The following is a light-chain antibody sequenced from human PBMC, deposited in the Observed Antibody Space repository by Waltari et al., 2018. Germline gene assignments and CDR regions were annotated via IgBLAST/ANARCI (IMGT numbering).Light chain of an antibody. J-gene: IGKJ1*01. CDR2: WAS. CDR1: QSILYSSNNKNY. CDR3: QQYYSTPT. V-gene: IGKV4-1*01. Sequence: DIVMTQSPDSLAVSLGDRATINCKSSQSILYSSNNKNYLAWYQQKPGQPPKRLIYWASTRESGVPDRFSGSGSGTDFTLTISSLQAEDVAVYYCQQYYSTPTFGQGTKVEIK.